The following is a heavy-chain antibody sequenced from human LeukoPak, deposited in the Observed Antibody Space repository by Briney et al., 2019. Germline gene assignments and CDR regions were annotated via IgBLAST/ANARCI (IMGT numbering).Heavy chain of an antibody. CDR2: IWYDGSNK. CDR3: AKKGSGWFSDY. Sequence: GRSLRLSCAASGFTFSSYGLHWVRQAPGKGLEWVAVIWYDGSNKYYADSVKGRFTISRDNTKNTLYLQMNSLRAEDTAVYYCAKKGSGWFSDYWGQGTLVTVSS. J-gene: IGHJ4*02. D-gene: IGHD6-19*01. CDR1: GFTFSSYG. V-gene: IGHV3-33*06.